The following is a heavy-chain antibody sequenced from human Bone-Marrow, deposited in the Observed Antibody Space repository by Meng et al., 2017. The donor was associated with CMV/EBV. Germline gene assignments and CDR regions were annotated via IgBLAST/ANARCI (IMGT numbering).Heavy chain of an antibody. J-gene: IGHJ6*02. V-gene: IGHV3-49*04. CDR1: GFTFGDYA. D-gene: IGHD4-11*01. CDR3: TRNYYYYYGMDV. Sequence: GESLKISCTASGFTFGDYAMSWVRQAPGKGLEWAGFIRSKAYGGTTEYAASVKGRFTISRDDSKSIAYLQMNSLKTEDTAVYYCTRNYYYYYGMDVWGQGTTVTVSS. CDR2: IRSKAYGGTT.